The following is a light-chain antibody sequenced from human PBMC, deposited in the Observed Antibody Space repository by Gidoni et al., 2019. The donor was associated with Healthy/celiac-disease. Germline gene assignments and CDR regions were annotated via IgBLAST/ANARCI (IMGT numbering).Light chain of an antibody. CDR1: QRVSSSY. Sequence: IVLTQSPGTLSLSPGERATLSCRASQRVSSSYLAWYQQKPGQAPRLLIYGASSRATGIPDRLSGSVSGTDFTLTISRLEPEDFAVYYCQQYGSSPXTXGQGTKVEIK. CDR2: GAS. V-gene: IGKV3-20*01. CDR3: QQYGSSPXT. J-gene: IGKJ1*01.